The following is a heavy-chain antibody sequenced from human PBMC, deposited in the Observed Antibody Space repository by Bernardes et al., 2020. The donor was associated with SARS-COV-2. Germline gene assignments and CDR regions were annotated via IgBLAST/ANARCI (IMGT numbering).Heavy chain of an antibody. Sequence: LSLTCTVSGGSISSGDYYWSWIRQPPGKGLEWIGYIYYSGSTYYNPSLKSRVTISVDTSKNQFSLKLSSVTAADTAVYYCARKVITIYSWGSVRDAFDIWGQGKMVTGSS. CDR3: ARKVITIYSWGSVRDAFDI. J-gene: IGHJ3*02. CDR2: IYYSGST. D-gene: IGHD3-9*01. CDR1: GGSISSGDYY. V-gene: IGHV4-30-4*01.